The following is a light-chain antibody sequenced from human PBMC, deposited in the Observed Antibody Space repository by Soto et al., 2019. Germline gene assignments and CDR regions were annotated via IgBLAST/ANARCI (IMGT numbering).Light chain of an antibody. Sequence: QSVLTQPRSVSGSPGQSVTISCTGTSNDVGNYNYVSWYQQRPGKAPKLLIYDVSRRPSGVPDRFSGSKSGNTASLTISGLQAEDEADYYCCSYAGSYTYIFATGTKVTVL. J-gene: IGLJ1*01. CDR1: SNDVGNYNY. V-gene: IGLV2-11*01. CDR2: DVS. CDR3: CSYAGSYTYI.